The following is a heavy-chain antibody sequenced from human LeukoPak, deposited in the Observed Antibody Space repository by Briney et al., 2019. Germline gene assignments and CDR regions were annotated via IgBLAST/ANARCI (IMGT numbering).Heavy chain of an antibody. Sequence: PGRSLRLSCAASGFTFDDYAMHWVRQAPGKGLEWVSGISWNSGSIGYADSVKGRFTISRDNAKNSLYLQMNSLRAEDMALYYCAKEVGGATSYWGQGTLVTVSS. CDR3: AKEVGGATSY. CDR2: ISWNSGSI. V-gene: IGHV3-9*03. D-gene: IGHD1-26*01. CDR1: GFTFDDYA. J-gene: IGHJ4*02.